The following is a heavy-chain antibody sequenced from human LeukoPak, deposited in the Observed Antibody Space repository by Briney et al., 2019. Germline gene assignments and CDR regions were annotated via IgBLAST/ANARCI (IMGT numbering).Heavy chain of an antibody. CDR2: IKDDGSDK. Sequence: GGSLRLSCAASGFTFSAYWMSWVRQAPGKGLEWVANIKDDGSDKYYVDSVKGRFTISRDNAKNSLYLQMNSLRAEDTAVYYCARDLMNYDFWSGPSRGHWFDPWGQATLVTVSS. J-gene: IGHJ5*02. D-gene: IGHD3-3*01. CDR3: ARDLMNYDFWSGPSRGHWFDP. CDR1: GFTFSAYW. V-gene: IGHV3-7*01.